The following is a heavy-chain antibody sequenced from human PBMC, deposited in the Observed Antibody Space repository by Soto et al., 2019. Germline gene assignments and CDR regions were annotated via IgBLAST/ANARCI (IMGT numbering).Heavy chain of an antibody. Sequence: GGSLRLSCAASGFTFSSYAMSWVRQAPGKGLEWVSAISGSGGSTYYADSVKGRFTISRDNSKNTLYLQMNSLRAEDTAVYYCAKVWGANYDFWSGYLLFDYWGQGTLVTVSS. CDR3: AKVWGANYDFWSGYLLFDY. CDR2: ISGSGGST. D-gene: IGHD3-3*01. CDR1: GFTFSSYA. V-gene: IGHV3-23*01. J-gene: IGHJ4*02.